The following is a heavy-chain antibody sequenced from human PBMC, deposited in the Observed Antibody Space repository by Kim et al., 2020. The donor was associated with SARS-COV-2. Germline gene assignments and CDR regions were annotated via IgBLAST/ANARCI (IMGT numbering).Heavy chain of an antibody. D-gene: IGHD2-15*01. Sequence: ESAAAVKGRFTISRDHSKQSLYLQMNSLNTEDTAVYYCGRVSITYSPLDYWGPGTLVTVSP. J-gene: IGHJ4*02. V-gene: IGHV3-72*01. CDR3: GRVSITYSPLDY.